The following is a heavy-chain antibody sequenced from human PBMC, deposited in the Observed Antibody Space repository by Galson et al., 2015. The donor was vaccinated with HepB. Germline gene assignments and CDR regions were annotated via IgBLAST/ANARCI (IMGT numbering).Heavy chain of an antibody. Sequence: SGAEVKKPGESLKISCKGSGYTFTSYWIAWVRQMPGKGLEWMGIIYPGDSDTKYSPSFQGQVTISADKSTNTAYLQWSSLKASNTAIYFCARREAGSEYFEHWDQGTLVTVSS. J-gene: IGHJ1*01. D-gene: IGHD6-13*01. CDR2: IYPGDSDT. V-gene: IGHV5-51*01. CDR3: ARREAGSEYFEH. CDR1: GYTFTSYW.